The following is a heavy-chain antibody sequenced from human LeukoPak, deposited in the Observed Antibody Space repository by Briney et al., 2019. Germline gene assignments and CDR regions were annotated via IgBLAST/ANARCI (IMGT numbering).Heavy chain of an antibody. J-gene: IGHJ4*02. Sequence: GGSLRLSCAASGFTFSTYWMSWVRQAPGKGLEWVANMKQDGSEEYYVDSVKGRFTISRDISTDTLWLQMDSLRTEDTAVYYCAKGPLRGTAAAIDYWGQGTLVTVSS. V-gene: IGHV3-7*01. CDR1: GFTFSTYW. D-gene: IGHD2-2*01. CDR2: MKQDGSEE. CDR3: AKGPLRGTAAAIDY.